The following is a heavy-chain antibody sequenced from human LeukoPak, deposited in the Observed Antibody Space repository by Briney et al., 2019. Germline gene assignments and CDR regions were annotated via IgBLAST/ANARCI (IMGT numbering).Heavy chain of an antibody. D-gene: IGHD2-15*01. CDR1: GGSISSYY. V-gene: IGHV4-59*08. CDR2: IYYSGST. Sequence: SETLSLTCTVSGGSISSYYWSWIRQPPGKGLEWIGYIYYSGSTNYNPSLKSRVTISVDTSKNQFSLKLSSVTAADTAVYYCASHDSSNWFDPWGQGTLVTVSS. J-gene: IGHJ5*02. CDR3: ASHDSSNWFDP.